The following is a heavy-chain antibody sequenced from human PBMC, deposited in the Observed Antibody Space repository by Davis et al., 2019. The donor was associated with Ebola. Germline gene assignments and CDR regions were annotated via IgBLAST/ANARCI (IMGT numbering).Heavy chain of an antibody. CDR1: GFTFSSYW. Sequence: GESLKISCAASGFTFSSYWMHWVRQAPGKGLVWVSRINSDGSSTSYADSVKGRFTISRDNSKNTLYLQMNSLRVEDTAVYYCAKGGSGWPSDYSYGMGVWGKGTTVTVSS. D-gene: IGHD6-19*01. J-gene: IGHJ6*04. CDR2: INSDGSST. CDR3: AKGGSGWPSDYSYGMGV. V-gene: IGHV3-74*01.